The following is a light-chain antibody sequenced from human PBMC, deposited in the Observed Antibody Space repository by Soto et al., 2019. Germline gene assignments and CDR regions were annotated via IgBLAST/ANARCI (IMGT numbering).Light chain of an antibody. V-gene: IGKV1-8*01. CDR2: AAS. Sequence: IRMNHTSSSLSASIGYRVTLTCRASQGISSYLAWYQQKPGKAPKLLIYAASTLQSGVPSRFSGSGSGTDFTLTISCLQSEDFATYYCQQYYSYPITFGPGTRLEIK. CDR1: QGISSY. J-gene: IGKJ5*01. CDR3: QQYYSYPIT.